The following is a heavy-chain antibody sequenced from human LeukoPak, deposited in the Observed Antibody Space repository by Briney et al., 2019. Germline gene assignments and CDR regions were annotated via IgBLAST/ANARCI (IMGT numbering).Heavy chain of an antibody. V-gene: IGHV1-69*05. Sequence: ASVKVSCKASGYTFTSYAISWVRQAPGQGLEWMGGIIPIFGTANYAQKFQGRVTITTDESTSTAYMELSSLRSEDTAVYYCASLPPISRYYYMDVWGKGTTVTVSS. CDR1: GYTFTSYA. CDR3: ASLPPISRYYYMDV. CDR2: IIPIFGTA. J-gene: IGHJ6*03.